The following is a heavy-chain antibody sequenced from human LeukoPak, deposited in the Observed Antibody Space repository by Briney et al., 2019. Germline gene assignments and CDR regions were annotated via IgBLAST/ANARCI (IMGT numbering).Heavy chain of an antibody. CDR2: IRYDGSNK. D-gene: IGHD4-11*01. CDR1: GFTFSSYG. V-gene: IGHV3-30*02. Sequence: PGGSLRLSCAASGFTFSSYGMHWVRQAPGKGLEWVAFIRYDGSNKYYADSVKGRFTISRDNSKNTLYLQMNSLRAEDTAVYYCAKEWAYSNVYSTIDYWGQGTLVTVSS. CDR3: AKEWAYSNVYSTIDY. J-gene: IGHJ4*02.